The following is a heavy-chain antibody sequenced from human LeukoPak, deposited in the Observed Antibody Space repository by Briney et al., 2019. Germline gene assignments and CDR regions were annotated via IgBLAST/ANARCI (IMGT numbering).Heavy chain of an antibody. CDR1: GFTFSTYW. J-gene: IGHJ4*02. D-gene: IGHD1-26*01. Sequence: GGSLRLSCEASGFTFSTYWMSWVRQAPGKGLEWVAVISYDGSNKYYADSVKGRFTISRDNSKNTLYLQMNSLRAEDTAVYYCAKIKRSGSYWFDYWGQGTLVTVSS. CDR2: ISYDGSNK. V-gene: IGHV3-30*18. CDR3: AKIKRSGSYWFDY.